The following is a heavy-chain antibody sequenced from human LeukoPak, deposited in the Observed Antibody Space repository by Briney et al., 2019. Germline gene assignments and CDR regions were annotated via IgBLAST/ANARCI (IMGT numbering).Heavy chain of an antibody. Sequence: PGGSLRLSCAASGFTFSSYSMNWVRQAPGKGLEWVSSISSSSSYIYYADSVKGRFTISRDNAKNSLYLQMNSLRAEDTAVYYGARDQAVAGTGPVDWGQGTLVTVSS. V-gene: IGHV3-21*01. CDR3: ARDQAVAGTGPVD. J-gene: IGHJ4*02. CDR2: ISSSSSYI. CDR1: GFTFSSYS. D-gene: IGHD6-19*01.